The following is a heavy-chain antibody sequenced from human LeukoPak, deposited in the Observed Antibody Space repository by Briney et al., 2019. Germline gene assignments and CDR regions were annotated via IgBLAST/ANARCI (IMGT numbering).Heavy chain of an antibody. CDR1: GGTFSSYA. D-gene: IGHD3-10*01. V-gene: IGHV1-69*04. CDR3: AADYYGSGSYPYYYYGMDV. CDR2: IIPILGIA. J-gene: IGHJ6*02. Sequence: SVKVSCKASGGTFSSYAISWVRQAPGQGLEWMGRIIPILGIANYAQKFQGRVTITADKSTSTVYMELSSLRSEDTAVYYCAADYYGSGSYPYYYYGMDVWGQGTTVTVSS.